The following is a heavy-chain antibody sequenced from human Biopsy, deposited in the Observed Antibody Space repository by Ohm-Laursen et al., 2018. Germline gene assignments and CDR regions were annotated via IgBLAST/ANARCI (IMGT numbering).Heavy chain of an antibody. V-gene: IGHV4-59*11. Sequence: GTLSLTCTVSGGSFTGHYWSWIRQPPGQGLEWIGHISCTGYTSYNASLKSRVTISVDTSRNHFSLRLSSLTAADTAVYYCARGSNDSGGLYFPRWGQGTLLTVSS. D-gene: IGHD4-23*01. CDR3: ARGSNDSGGLYFPR. CDR2: ISCTGYT. J-gene: IGHJ4*02. CDR1: GGSFTGHY.